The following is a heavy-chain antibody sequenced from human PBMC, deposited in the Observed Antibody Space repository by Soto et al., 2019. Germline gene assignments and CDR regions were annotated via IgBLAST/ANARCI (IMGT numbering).Heavy chain of an antibody. CDR3: ARGYYDSSGYYYGSFDY. J-gene: IGHJ4*02. Sequence: QVQLQESGPGLVKPSQTLSLTCTVSGGSISSGGYYWSWIRQHPGKRLEWIGYIYYSGRTYYNPSLTVRVTISVDASKNQSSRKLSSVSAADTAVYYCARGYYDSSGYYYGSFDYWGQGPLVTVSS. CDR2: IYYSGRT. CDR1: GGSISSGGYY. V-gene: IGHV4-31*03. D-gene: IGHD3-22*01.